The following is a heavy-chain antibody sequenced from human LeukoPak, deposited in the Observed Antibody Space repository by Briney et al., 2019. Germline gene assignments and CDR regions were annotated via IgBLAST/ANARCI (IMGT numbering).Heavy chain of an antibody. CDR1: GFTFNSYW. CDR2: TNLDGSEK. J-gene: IGHJ4*02. V-gene: IGHV3-7*01. CDR3: ASSKGFDY. Sequence: GGSLRLSCAASGFTFNSYWMNWVRQAPGKGLEWVANTNLDGSEKYYVDSVKGRFTISRDNAKNSLYLQMNSLRAEDTAVYYCASSKGFDYWGQGTLVTVSS.